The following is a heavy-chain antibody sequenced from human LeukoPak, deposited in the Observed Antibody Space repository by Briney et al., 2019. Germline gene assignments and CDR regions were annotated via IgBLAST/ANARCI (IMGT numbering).Heavy chain of an antibody. V-gene: IGHV1-69*05. CDR1: GGTFSSYA. CDR3: ARDRFLYYYDSSGYLDY. CDR2: IVPIFGTA. J-gene: IGHJ4*02. D-gene: IGHD3-22*01. Sequence: ASVKVSCKASGGTFSSYAISWVRQAPGQGLEWMGRIVPIFGTANYAQKFQGRVTITTDESTSTAYMELSSLRSEDTAVYYCARDRFLYYYDSSGYLDYWGQGTLVTVSS.